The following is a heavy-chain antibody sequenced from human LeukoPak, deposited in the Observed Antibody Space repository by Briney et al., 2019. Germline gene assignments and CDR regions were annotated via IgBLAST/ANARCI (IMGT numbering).Heavy chain of an antibody. J-gene: IGHJ6*02. CDR1: GFTFSSYA. Sequence: GGSLRLSCAASGFTFSSYAMSWVRQAPGGGLEGMSAISGSSSTPYYADSVKGRFTIPRDNSKNTLYLQMISLRADDTAFYYCAKSGEVLRTTYYGMDVWGQGTTVTVSS. D-gene: IGHD2/OR15-2a*01. V-gene: IGHV3-23*01. CDR2: ISGSSSTP. CDR3: AKSGEVLRTTYYGMDV.